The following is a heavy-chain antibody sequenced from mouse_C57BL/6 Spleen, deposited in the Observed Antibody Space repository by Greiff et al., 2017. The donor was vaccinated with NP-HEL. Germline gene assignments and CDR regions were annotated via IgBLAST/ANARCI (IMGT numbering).Heavy chain of an antibody. CDR2: ISNGGGST. V-gene: IGHV5-12*01. CDR1: GFTFSDYY. J-gene: IGHJ1*03. CDR3: ARHGGYGSSYWYFDV. D-gene: IGHD1-1*01. Sequence: VQLKESGGGLVQPGGSLKLSCAASGFTFSDYYMYWVRQTPEKRLEWVAYISNGGGSTYYPDTVKGRFTISRDNAKNTLYLQMSRLKSEDTAMYYCARHGGYGSSYWYFDVWGTGTTVTVSS.